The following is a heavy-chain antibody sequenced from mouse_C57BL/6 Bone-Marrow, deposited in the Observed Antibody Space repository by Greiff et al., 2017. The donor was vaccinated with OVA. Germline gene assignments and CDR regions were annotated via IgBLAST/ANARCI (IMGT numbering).Heavy chain of an antibody. CDR1: GYTFTSYW. D-gene: IGHD1-1*01. CDR2: IDPNSGGT. V-gene: IGHV1-62-3*01. Sequence: QVQLQQPGAELVKPGASVKLSCKASGYTFTSYWMHWVKQRPGRGLEWIGRIDPNSGGTKYNEKFKSKATLTVDKPSSTAYMQLSSLTSEDSAFYFCARASITFWYFDVWGTGTPVTVSS. J-gene: IGHJ1*03. CDR3: ARASITFWYFDV.